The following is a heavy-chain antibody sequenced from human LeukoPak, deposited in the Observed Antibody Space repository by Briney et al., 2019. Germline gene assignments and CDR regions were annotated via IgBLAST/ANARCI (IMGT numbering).Heavy chain of an antibody. V-gene: IGHV4-61*02. CDR1: GGSISSGSYY. J-gene: IGHJ4*02. D-gene: IGHD5-18*01. Sequence: SQTLSLTCTVSGGSISSGSYYWSWIRQPAGKGLEWIGRIYTSGSTNYNPSLKSRVTISVGTSKNQFSLKLSSVTAADTAVYYCARMSYGPDYWGQGTLVTVSS. CDR3: ARMSYGPDY. CDR2: IYTSGST.